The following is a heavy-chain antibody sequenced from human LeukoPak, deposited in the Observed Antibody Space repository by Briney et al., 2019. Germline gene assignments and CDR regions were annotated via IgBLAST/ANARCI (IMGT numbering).Heavy chain of an antibody. CDR2: ISSSGSTI. CDR1: GFTLSSYA. Sequence: PGGSLRLSCAASGFTLSSYAMSWVRQAPGKGLEWVSYISSSGSTIYYADSVKGRFTISRDNAKNSLYLQMNSLRAEDTAVYYCARVNPTHSSSWYWVDATSYGMDVWGQGTTVTVSS. CDR3: ARVNPTHSSSWYWVDATSYGMDV. J-gene: IGHJ6*02. V-gene: IGHV3-48*04. D-gene: IGHD6-13*01.